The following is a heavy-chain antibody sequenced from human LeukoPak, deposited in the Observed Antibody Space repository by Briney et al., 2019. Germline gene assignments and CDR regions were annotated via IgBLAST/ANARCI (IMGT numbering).Heavy chain of an antibody. V-gene: IGHV4-34*01. CDR1: GGSFSGYY. D-gene: IGHD3-3*01. CDR2: INHSGSP. Sequence: SETLSLTCAVYGGSFSGYYWSWIRQPPGKGLEWIGEINHSGSPNYNPSLKSRVTISVDTSKNQFSLKLSSVTAADTAVYYCARAPPGITIFGVVKLDPYYYMDVWGKGTTVTVSS. J-gene: IGHJ6*03. CDR3: ARAPPGITIFGVVKLDPYYYMDV.